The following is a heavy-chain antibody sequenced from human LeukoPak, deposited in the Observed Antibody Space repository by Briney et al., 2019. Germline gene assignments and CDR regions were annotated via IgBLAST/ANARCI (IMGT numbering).Heavy chain of an antibody. Sequence: ASETLSLTCTVSGVSISSYYWSWIRQPPGKGLEWIGYIYYIGSNNYNPSLKRRVTISVDMSKNQFSLKLSSVTAADTAVYYCARDRYIYGSEDRFDYWGQGTLVTVSS. J-gene: IGHJ4*02. CDR2: IYYIGSN. CDR3: ARDRYIYGSEDRFDY. CDR1: GVSISSYY. V-gene: IGHV4-59*01. D-gene: IGHD5-18*01.